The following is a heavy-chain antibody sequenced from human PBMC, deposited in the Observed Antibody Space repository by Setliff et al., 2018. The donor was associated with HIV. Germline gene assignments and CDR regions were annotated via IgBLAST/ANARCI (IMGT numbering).Heavy chain of an antibody. Sequence: SETLSLTCTVSGASITSSYWTWIRQSPGRGLEYLGYIYYSGDSNYSPSLKSRLSMSLDASTSQFSLRLNSLTAADTAMYYCARFARDPQDWGRGILVTVSS. J-gene: IGHJ4*02. V-gene: IGHV4-59*08. CDR3: ARFARDPQD. CDR2: IYYSGDS. CDR1: GASITSSY.